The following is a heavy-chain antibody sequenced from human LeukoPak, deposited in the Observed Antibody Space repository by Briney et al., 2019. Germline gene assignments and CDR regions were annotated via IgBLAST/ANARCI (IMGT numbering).Heavy chain of an antibody. J-gene: IGHJ4*02. Sequence: SETLSLTCTVSGGSISSGSYYWSWIRQPAGKGLEWIGRIYTSGSTNYNPSLKSRVTISVDTYKNQFSLKLSSVTAADTAVYYCARVSYGGIVIFDYWGQGTLVTVSS. CDR1: GGSISSGSYY. CDR3: ARVSYGGIVIFDY. V-gene: IGHV4-61*02. D-gene: IGHD4-23*01. CDR2: IYTSGST.